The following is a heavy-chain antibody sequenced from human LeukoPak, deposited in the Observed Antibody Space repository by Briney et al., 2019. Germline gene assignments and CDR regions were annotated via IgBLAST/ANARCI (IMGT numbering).Heavy chain of an antibody. CDR1: GFTFSSYA. Sequence: GGSLRLSCAASGFTFSSYAMSWVRQAPGKGLEWVSAISGSGGSTYYADSVRGRFTISRDNSKNTLYLQMNSLRAEDTAVYYCAKDGNVLMVYAPYYFDYWGQGTLVTVPS. V-gene: IGHV3-23*01. CDR3: AKDGNVLMVYAPYYFDY. CDR2: ISGSGGST. D-gene: IGHD2-8*01. J-gene: IGHJ4*02.